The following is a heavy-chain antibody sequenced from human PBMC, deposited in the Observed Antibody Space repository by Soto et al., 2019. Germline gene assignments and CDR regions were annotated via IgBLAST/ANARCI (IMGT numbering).Heavy chain of an antibody. CDR2: INHSGST. CDR3: ARRGVCGSYCF. CDR1: GGSFIGYQ. V-gene: IGHV4-34*01. Sequence: QVQLQQWGAGLLKPSETLSLTCAVYGGSFIGYQWSWIRQPPGKGLEWMGEINHSGSTNYNPSLRSRITISVDTSKNQFSLMLTSVTAADTAVYYCARRGVCGSYCFWGQGTLVTVSS. J-gene: IGHJ4*02. D-gene: IGHD3-16*01.